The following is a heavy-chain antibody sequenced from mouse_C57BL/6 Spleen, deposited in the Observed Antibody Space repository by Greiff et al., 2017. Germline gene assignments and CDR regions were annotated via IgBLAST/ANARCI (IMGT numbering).Heavy chain of an antibody. J-gene: IGHJ2*01. CDR2: INPSNGGT. CDR1: GYTFTSYW. CDR3: ARGDGYYLYYFDY. Sequence: VQLQQSGTELVKPGASVKLSCKASGYTFTSYWMHWVKQRPGQGLEWIGNINPSNGGTNYNEKFKSKATLTVDKSSSTAYMQLSSLTSEDSAVYYCARGDGYYLYYFDYWGQGTTLTVSS. V-gene: IGHV1-53*01. D-gene: IGHD2-3*01.